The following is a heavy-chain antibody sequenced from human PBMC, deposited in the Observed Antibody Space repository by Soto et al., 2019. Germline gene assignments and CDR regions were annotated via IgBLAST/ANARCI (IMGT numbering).Heavy chain of an antibody. V-gene: IGHV4-59*01. CDR1: GGSIKTYY. CDR3: ARVHLSSGWYTWFDH. J-gene: IGHJ5*02. CDR2: IYYSGST. D-gene: IGHD6-19*01. Sequence: AETLSLTCTVSGGSIKTYYWSWIRQPPGKGLEWIGYIYYSGSTSYNPSLKIRVTISVDMSKNQFSLNLSSVTAADAAVYYCARVHLSSGWYTWFDHLGMGTLVIVSS.